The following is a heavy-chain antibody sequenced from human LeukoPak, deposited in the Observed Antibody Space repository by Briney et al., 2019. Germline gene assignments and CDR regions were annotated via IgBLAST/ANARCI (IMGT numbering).Heavy chain of an antibody. D-gene: IGHD1-26*01. J-gene: IGHJ4*02. CDR3: ARRGGGTLPDY. CDR1: GFTFANYW. Sequence: GESLKISCKGSGFTFANYWIGWVRQMPGKGLEWVAIINPGDSNIIYSPSFQGQVTISVDKSIRTAYLQWSSLKASDTAMYYCARRGGGTLPDYWGQGTLVTVSS. CDR2: INPGDSNI. V-gene: IGHV5-51*01.